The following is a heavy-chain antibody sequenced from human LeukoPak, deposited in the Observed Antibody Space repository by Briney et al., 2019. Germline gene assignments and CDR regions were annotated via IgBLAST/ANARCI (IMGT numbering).Heavy chain of an antibody. V-gene: IGHV1-69*05. CDR1: GGTFSSYA. CDR3: ARVYYYESSGYYGTEAEYFQH. CDR2: IIPIFGTA. J-gene: IGHJ1*01. D-gene: IGHD3-22*01. Sequence: GASVKVSCKASGGTFSSYAISWVRQAPGQGLEWMGRIIPIFGTANYAQKFQGRVTITTDESTSTAYMELSSLRSEDTAVYYCARVYYYESSGYYGTEAEYFQHWGQGTLVTVSS.